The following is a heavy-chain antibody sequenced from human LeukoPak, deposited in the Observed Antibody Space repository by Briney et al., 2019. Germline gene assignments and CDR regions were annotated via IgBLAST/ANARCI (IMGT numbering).Heavy chain of an antibody. Sequence: GGSLRLSCTASGFTFSSYSMNWVRQAPGKGLEWVSSISSSSSTIYYADSVKGRFTISRDNAKNSLYLQMNSLRAEDTAVYYCAGSFSKRSGGSEPDQRMQKSGISVYWGQGTLVTVSS. CDR1: GFTFSSYS. J-gene: IGHJ4*02. D-gene: IGHD2-15*01. V-gene: IGHV3-48*04. CDR2: ISSSSSTI. CDR3: AGSFSKRSGGSEPDQRMQKSGISVY.